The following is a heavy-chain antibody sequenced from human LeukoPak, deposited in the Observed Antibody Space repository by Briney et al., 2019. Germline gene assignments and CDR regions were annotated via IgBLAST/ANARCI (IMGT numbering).Heavy chain of an antibody. V-gene: IGHV6-1*01. J-gene: IGHJ2*01. D-gene: IGHD5-18*01. CDR1: GDSVSTTGAA. CDR3: TRDLKGARETMVTGFSWYFDL. Sequence: KPSQTLSLTCAISGDSVSTTGAAWNWIRQSPSRGLEWLGRTYYISKGYNDYAISVKSRMSINADTSKNQFSLQLNSVTPEDTAVYYCTRDLKGARETMVTGFSWYFDLWGRGTLVTVSS. CDR2: TYYISKGYN.